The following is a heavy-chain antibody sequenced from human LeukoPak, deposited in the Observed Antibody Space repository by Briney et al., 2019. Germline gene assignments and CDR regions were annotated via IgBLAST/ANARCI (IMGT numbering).Heavy chain of an antibody. V-gene: IGHV1-2*02. Sequence: ASVKVSCKASGYTFTGYYMHWVRQAPGQGLEWMGWINPNSGGTNYAQKFQGRVTMTRDTSISTAYMELSRLRSDDTAVYYCASHFGRGPTVTTLRYYYYYMDVWGKGTTVTVSS. CDR2: INPNSGGT. J-gene: IGHJ6*03. D-gene: IGHD1-1*01. CDR1: GYTFTGYY. CDR3: ASHFGRGPTVTTLRYYYYYMDV.